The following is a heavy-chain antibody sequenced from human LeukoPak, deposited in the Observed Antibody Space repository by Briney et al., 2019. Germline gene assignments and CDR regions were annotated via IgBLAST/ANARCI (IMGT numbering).Heavy chain of an antibody. Sequence: GASVKVSCKASGYTFTSFGISWVRQAPGQGLEWMGWINPNSGGTNYAQKFQGRVTMTRDTSISTAYMELSRLRSDDTAVYYCAREDPSYGSGSYYRFWAFDIWGQGTMVTVSS. J-gene: IGHJ3*02. CDR2: INPNSGGT. D-gene: IGHD3-10*01. CDR1: GYTFTSFG. CDR3: AREDPSYGSGSYYRFWAFDI. V-gene: IGHV1-2*02.